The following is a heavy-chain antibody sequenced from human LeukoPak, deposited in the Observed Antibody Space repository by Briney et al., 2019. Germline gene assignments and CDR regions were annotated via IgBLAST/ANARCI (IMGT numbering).Heavy chain of an antibody. D-gene: IGHD2-2*01. CDR1: GFTFSSYA. CDR3: ARPKYCSSTSCFDFDY. V-gene: IGHV3-23*01. Sequence: GGSLRLSCAASGFTFSSYAMSWVRQAPGKGLEWVSAISGSGGSTYYADSVKGRFTISRDNSKNTLYLQMNSLRAEDTAVYYCARPKYCSSTSCFDFDYWGQGTLVTVSS. J-gene: IGHJ4*02. CDR2: ISGSGGST.